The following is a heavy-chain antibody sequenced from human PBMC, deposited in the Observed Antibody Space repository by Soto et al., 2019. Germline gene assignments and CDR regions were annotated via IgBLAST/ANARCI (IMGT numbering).Heavy chain of an antibody. CDR2: ISAYNGNT. J-gene: IGHJ4*02. V-gene: IGHV1-18*04. CDR1: GYTFTSYG. D-gene: IGHD6-19*01. Sequence: QVQLVQSGAEVKKPGASVKVSCKASGYTFTSYGISWVRQAPGQGLEWMGWISAYNGNTNYAQKLKGRVTMTTDTSTSTAYMELRGLRSDDTAVYYCASILLDSSGWYYPIDYWGQGTLVTVSS. CDR3: ASILLDSSGWYYPIDY.